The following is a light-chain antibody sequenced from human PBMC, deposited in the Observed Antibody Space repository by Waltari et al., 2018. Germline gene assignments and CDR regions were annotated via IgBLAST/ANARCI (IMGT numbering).Light chain of an antibody. Sequence: QSALTHPASVSVSPGQSLTVSCIGTSNDIGSYNFVSWFQQPPGRAPNLMIYDVSERPLGVASGFSAKTSGSAASLTIWGPQAEDEDDYYCCSYAGLNSSAFGGGTRVTVL. J-gene: IGLJ3*02. V-gene: IGLV2-23*02. CDR3: CSYAGLNSSA. CDR1: SNDIGSYNF. CDR2: DVS.